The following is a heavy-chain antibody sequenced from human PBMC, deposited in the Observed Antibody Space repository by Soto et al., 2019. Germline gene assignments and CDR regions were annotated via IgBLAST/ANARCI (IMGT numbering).Heavy chain of an antibody. Sequence: SLRLSCAASGFTFSSYEMNWVRQAPGKGLEWISYIISGSTIYYADSVKGRFTISRDNAKNSLYLQMNGLRAEDTAVYYCARGGYCSSTTCYRFNAFDIWGQGTRVTVSS. J-gene: IGHJ3*02. D-gene: IGHD2-2*02. CDR3: ARGGYCSSTTCYRFNAFDI. CDR2: IISGSTI. V-gene: IGHV3-48*03. CDR1: GFTFSSYE.